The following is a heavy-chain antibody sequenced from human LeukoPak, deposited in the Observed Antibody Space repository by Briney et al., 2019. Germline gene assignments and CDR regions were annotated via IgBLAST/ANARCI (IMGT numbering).Heavy chain of an antibody. CDR1: GFTFSSYS. J-gene: IGHJ4*02. V-gene: IGHV3-48*02. Sequence: PGGSLRLSCAASGFTFSSYSMNWVRQAPGKGLEWVSYISTSSRTIYYADSVKGRFTISRDNAENSLFLQMNSLRDEDTAVYFCARDGYGYYGGGIDYWGQGILVTVSS. D-gene: IGHD4-17*01. CDR2: ISTSSRTI. CDR3: ARDGYGYYGGGIDY.